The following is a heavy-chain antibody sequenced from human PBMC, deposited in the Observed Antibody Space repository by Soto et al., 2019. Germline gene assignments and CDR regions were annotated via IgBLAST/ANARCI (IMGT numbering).Heavy chain of an antibody. CDR3: ARDAGSLGILRFLEWSYNWFDP. V-gene: IGHV3-7*01. D-gene: IGHD3-3*01. Sequence: GGSLRLSCAASGFTFSSYWMSWVRQAPGKGLEWVANIKQDGSEKYYVDSVKGRFTISRDNAKNSLYLQMNSLRAEDTAVYYCARDAGSLGILRFLEWSYNWFDPWGQGTLVTVSS. J-gene: IGHJ5*02. CDR1: GFTFSSYW. CDR2: IKQDGSEK.